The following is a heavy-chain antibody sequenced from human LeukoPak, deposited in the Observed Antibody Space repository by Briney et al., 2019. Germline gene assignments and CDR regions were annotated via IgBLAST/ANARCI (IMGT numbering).Heavy chain of an antibody. D-gene: IGHD3-3*01. CDR3: ARHEATYYDFWSGYYSTTAPGSFDY. CDR1: GGSISSSSYY. Sequence: SETLSLTCTVSGGSISSSSYYWGWIRQPPGKGLEWIGSIYYSGSTYYNPSLKSRVTISVDTSKNQCSLKLSSVTAADTAVYYCARHEATYYDFWSGYYSTTAPGSFDYWGQGTLVTVSS. J-gene: IGHJ4*02. CDR2: IYYSGST. V-gene: IGHV4-39*01.